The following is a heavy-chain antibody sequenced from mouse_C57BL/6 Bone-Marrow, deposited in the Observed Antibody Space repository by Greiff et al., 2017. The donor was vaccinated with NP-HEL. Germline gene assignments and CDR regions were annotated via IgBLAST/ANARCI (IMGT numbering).Heavy chain of an antibody. CDR2: IDPSDSYT. J-gene: IGHJ4*01. V-gene: IGHV1-69*01. D-gene: IGHD2-4*01. CDR3: ARDYDYPYYAMDY. CDR1: GYTFTSYW. Sequence: LQQPGAELVMPGASVKLSCKASGYTFTSYWMHWVKQRPGQGLEWIGEIDPSDSYTNYNQKFKGKSTLTVDKSSSTAYMQLSSLTSEDSAVYYCARDYDYPYYAMDYWGQGTSVTVSS.